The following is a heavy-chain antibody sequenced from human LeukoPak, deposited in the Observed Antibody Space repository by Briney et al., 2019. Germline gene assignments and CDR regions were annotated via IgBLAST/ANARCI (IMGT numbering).Heavy chain of an antibody. V-gene: IGHV3-48*01. D-gene: IGHD7-27*01. CDR3: VRDKDWGFDS. Sequence: PGGSLRLSCAASRFTFTSYTMNWVRQAPGKGLEWVSHIGTGTSTVGYADSIKGRFTISRDNAKNSVDLQMSSLRVDDSAVYYCVRDKDWGFDSWGQGTLVTVSS. CDR1: RFTFTSYT. CDR2: IGTGTSTV. J-gene: IGHJ4*02.